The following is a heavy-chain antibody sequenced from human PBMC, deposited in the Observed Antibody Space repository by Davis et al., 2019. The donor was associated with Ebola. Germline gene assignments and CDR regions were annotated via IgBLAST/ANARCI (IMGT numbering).Heavy chain of an antibody. CDR3: ARDLERDDRSGYYLTKVPQFDY. V-gene: IGHV1-18*01. CDR2: ISAYNGHT. CDR1: GYTFINFG. Sequence: ASVKVSCKASGYTFINFGITWVRQAPGQGLEWMGWISAYNGHTTYPQNFQGRVSMTTDTSTSTVYMELRSLTSDDTAVYYCARDLERDDRSGYYLTKVPQFDYWGQGTLVTVTS. D-gene: IGHD3-22*01. J-gene: IGHJ4*02.